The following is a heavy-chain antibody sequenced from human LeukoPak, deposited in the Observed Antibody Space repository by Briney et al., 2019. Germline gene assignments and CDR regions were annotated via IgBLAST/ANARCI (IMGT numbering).Heavy chain of an antibody. V-gene: IGHV3-64D*06. CDR2: ISSNGGNT. J-gene: IGHJ4*02. CDR1: GFTFSSYS. Sequence: GGSLRLSCSASGFTFSSYSMHWVRQAPGKGLDSVSTISSNGGNTYYADSVKARFTISRGNSKNTLCLQMSSLRAEDTAVYYCVKGSIYSSGCLDFWGQGTLVTVSS. D-gene: IGHD6-19*01. CDR3: VKGSIYSSGCLDF.